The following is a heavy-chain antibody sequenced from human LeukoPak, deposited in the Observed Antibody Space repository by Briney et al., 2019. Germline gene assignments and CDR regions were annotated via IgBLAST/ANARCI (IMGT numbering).Heavy chain of an antibody. CDR2: ISNYNGNT. D-gene: IGHD2-2*01. Sequence: ASVKVSCKASGYTFSSYGISWVRQAPGQGLEWMGSISNYNGNTNYAQKVQGRVTMTTDTSTSTAYMELRSLRSDDTALYYCARDPRYRGYCSSTSCHWMDYWGQGTLVTVSS. V-gene: IGHV1-18*04. J-gene: IGHJ4*02. CDR3: ARDPRYRGYCSSTSCHWMDY. CDR1: GYTFSSYG.